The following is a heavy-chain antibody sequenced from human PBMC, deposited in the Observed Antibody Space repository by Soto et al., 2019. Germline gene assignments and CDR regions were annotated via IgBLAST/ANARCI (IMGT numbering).Heavy chain of an antibody. Sequence: GSLRLSCAASGFTFSIYSMNWVRQAPGKGLEWVSVIYRDGSTYYADSVKGRFTISRDNSKNTLYLQMNSLRAEDTAVYYCARNYFDSGGGFDYWGQGTLVTVSS. CDR2: IYRDGST. CDR1: GFTFSIYS. V-gene: IGHV3-53*01. J-gene: IGHJ4*02. CDR3: ARNYFDSGGGFDY. D-gene: IGHD3-22*01.